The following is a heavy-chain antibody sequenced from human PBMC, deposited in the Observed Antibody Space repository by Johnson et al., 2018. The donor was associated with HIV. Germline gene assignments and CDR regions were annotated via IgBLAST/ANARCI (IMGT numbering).Heavy chain of an antibody. J-gene: IGHJ3*01. CDR3: GRGMAAAN. CDR1: GFTFRSYW. Sequence: VQLVESGGGLVQPGGSLRLSCVVSGFTFRSYWMTWVRQVPGKRPEWLANINPDGSQKYYVDSVTGRFTISRDNADNSLSLQMNSLTVDDTAIYYCGRGMAAANWGQGTMVTVSS. CDR2: INPDGSQK. V-gene: IGHV3-7*03. D-gene: IGHD6-13*01.